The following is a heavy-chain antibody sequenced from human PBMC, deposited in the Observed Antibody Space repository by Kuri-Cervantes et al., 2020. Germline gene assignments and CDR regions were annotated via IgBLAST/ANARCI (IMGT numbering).Heavy chain of an antibody. CDR2: IYTSGST. CDR3: ARGANGYNQRIVKYYFDY. Sequence: SETLSLTCTVSGGSISSYYWSWIRQPAGKGLEWIGRIYTSGSTNCNPSLKSRVTMSVDTSKNQFSLKLSSVTAADTAVYYCARGANGYNQRIVKYYFDYWGQGTLVTVSS. J-gene: IGHJ4*02. D-gene: IGHD5-24*01. CDR1: GGSISSYY. V-gene: IGHV4-4*07.